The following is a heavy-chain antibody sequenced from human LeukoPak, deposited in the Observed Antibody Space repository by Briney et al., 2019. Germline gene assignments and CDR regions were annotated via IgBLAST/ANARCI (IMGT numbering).Heavy chain of an antibody. CDR2: IKYDGSET. D-gene: IGHD3-16*02. CDR1: GFTFSFYW. CDR3: ARSDYVWGSYRHWPGLDV. V-gene: IGHV3-7*01. Sequence: GGSLRLSCAASGFTFSFYWMTWVRQAPGKGLEWVANIKYDGSETDYEDSLKGRFTISRDNAKNSLYLQMNNLRAEDTAVYYCARSDYVWGSYRHWPGLDVWGHGTMVTVSS. J-gene: IGHJ3*01.